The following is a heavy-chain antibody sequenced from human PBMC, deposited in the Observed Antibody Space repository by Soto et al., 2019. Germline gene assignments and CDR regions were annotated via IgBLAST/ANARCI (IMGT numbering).Heavy chain of an antibody. D-gene: IGHD2-2*02. CDR1: GYTFTSYA. CDR2: INTGNGNT. Sequence: QVQLVQSGAEVKKPGASVKVSCTASGYTFTSYAMHWVRQAPGQRLEWMGWINTGNGNTKYSQKFQGRVTITRDTPASTVYMELSSLGSEDTAVYYCARQGMVAPTAINWFDPWGQGTLVTVSS. CDR3: ARQGMVAPTAINWFDP. V-gene: IGHV1-3*04. J-gene: IGHJ5*02.